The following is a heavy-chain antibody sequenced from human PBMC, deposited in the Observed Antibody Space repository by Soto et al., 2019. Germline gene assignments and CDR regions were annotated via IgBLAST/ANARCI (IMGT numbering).Heavy chain of an antibody. CDR2: INTGNGNT. CDR1: GYTFTSYA. V-gene: IGHV1-3*04. D-gene: IGHD1-26*01. J-gene: IGHJ5*02. CDR3: ARDWVGASSRWFGP. Sequence: QVQLVQSGAEVKKPGASVKVSCKASGYTFTSYAMHWVRQAPGQRLEWMGWINTGNGNTKYSQRFQGRVTITRATSASTAYMELSSLRSEDTAVYYCARDWVGASSRWFGPWGQGTLVTVSA.